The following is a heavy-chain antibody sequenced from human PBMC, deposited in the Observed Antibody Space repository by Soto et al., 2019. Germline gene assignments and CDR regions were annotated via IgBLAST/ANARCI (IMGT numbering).Heavy chain of an antibody. Sequence: QLQLQESGPGLVKPSETLSLTCTVSGGSISSSSYYWGWLRQPPGKGLEWIGSIYYRGSTYYNPSLKSRVTISVDTSKNQFSLKLSSVTAADTAVYYCARHTPAISISDHWGQGTLVTVSS. CDR2: IYYRGST. CDR3: ARHTPAISISDH. D-gene: IGHD2-15*01. CDR1: GGSISSSSYY. V-gene: IGHV4-39*01. J-gene: IGHJ4*02.